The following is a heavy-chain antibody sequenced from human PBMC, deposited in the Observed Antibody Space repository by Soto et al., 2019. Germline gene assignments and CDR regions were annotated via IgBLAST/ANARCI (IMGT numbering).Heavy chain of an antibody. CDR1: FYTFTRSG. CDR3: AKNVHQPSLYY. J-gene: IGHJ6*01. Sequence: ASVKVSCKASFYTFTRSGSSWVRQAPGQGLERMGWISGDNGDTNYAQKFQDRVSMTIDTSTGTAYMELRSLTSVVTPIYYSAKNVHQPSLYY. V-gene: IGHV1-18*01. CDR2: ISGDNGDT. D-gene: IGHD3-10*02.